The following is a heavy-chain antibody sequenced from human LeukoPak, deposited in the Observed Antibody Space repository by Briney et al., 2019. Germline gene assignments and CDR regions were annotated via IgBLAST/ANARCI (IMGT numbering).Heavy chain of an antibody. Sequence: GGSLRLSCAASGFTFSSYWMSWVRQATGKGLECVANIKEDGSEKNYVHSVKGRFTISRDNAKNSLYLKKNILRAEDTAVYYCARGGGRHVEYWGQGNLVTVSS. V-gene: IGHV3-7*05. CDR3: ARGGGRHVEY. J-gene: IGHJ4*02. CDR1: GFTFSSYW. CDR2: IKEDGSEK. D-gene: IGHD3-16*01.